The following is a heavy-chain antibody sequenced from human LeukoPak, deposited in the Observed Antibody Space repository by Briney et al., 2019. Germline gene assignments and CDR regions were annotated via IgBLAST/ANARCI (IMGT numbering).Heavy chain of an antibody. CDR1: GYTFTSYA. CDR3: ARSNIPLITMVRGVIKWFDP. V-gene: IGHV7-4-1*02. D-gene: IGHD3-10*01. Sequence: ASVKVSCKASGYTFTSYAMNWVRQAPGQGLEWMGWINTNTGNPTYAQGFTGRFVFSLDTSVSTAYLQISSLKAEDTAVYYCARSNIPLITMVRGVIKWFDPWGQGTLVTVSS. CDR2: INTNTGNP. J-gene: IGHJ5*02.